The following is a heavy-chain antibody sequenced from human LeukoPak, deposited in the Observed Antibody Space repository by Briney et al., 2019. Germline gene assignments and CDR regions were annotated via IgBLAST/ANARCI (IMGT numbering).Heavy chain of an antibody. V-gene: IGHV3-23*01. J-gene: IGHJ4*02. D-gene: IGHD6-19*01. Sequence: GGSLRLSCAASGFTFSSYAMTWVRQAPGKGLEWVSAISGSGGTTYYADSVKGRFTISRDNSKNTLYLQMNSLKAEDTAVYYCAKDWGYSSGWSDYWGQGTLVTVSS. CDR2: ISGSGGTT. CDR3: AKDWGYSSGWSDY. CDR1: GFTFSSYA.